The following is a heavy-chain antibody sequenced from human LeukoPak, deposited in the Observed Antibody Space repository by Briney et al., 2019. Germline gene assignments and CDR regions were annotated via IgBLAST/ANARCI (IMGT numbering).Heavy chain of an antibody. D-gene: IGHD3-16*01. V-gene: IGHV4-30-2*01. CDR1: GGSISSGGYY. Sequence: SQTLSLTCTVSGGSISSGGYYWSWIRQPPGKGLEWIGYIYHSGSTYYNPSLKSRVTISVDKSKNQFSLKLSSVTAADTAVYYCARAGGPYYFDFWGQGTLVTVSS. CDR2: IYHSGST. J-gene: IGHJ4*02. CDR3: ARAGGPYYFDF.